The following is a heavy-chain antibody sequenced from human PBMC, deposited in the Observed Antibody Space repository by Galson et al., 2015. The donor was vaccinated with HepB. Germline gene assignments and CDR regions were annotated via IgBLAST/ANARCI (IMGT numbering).Heavy chain of an antibody. J-gene: IGHJ3*02. D-gene: IGHD1-26*01. CDR3: ARGGVSPKGAFDI. CDR2: IYSGGST. Sequence: SLRLSCAASGFTVSSNFMSWVRQAPGKGLEWVSVIYSGGSTYYADSVKGRFTISRHNSKNTLYLQMNSLRAEDTAVYYCARGGVSPKGAFDIWGQGTMVTVSS. CDR1: GFTVSSNF. V-gene: IGHV3-53*04.